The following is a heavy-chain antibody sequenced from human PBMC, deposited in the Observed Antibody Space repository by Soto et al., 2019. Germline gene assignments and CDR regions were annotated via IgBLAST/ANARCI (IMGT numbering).Heavy chain of an antibody. J-gene: IGHJ6*02. D-gene: IGHD2-15*01. CDR3: ARDRNVVVAATDRYYYYGMDV. V-gene: IGHV3-30-3*01. CDR2: ISYDGSNK. Sequence: GGSLRLSCAASGFTFSSYAMHWVRQAPGKGLEWVAVISYDGSNKYYADSVKGRFTISRDNSKNTLYLQMNSLRAEDTAVYYCARDRNVVVAATDRYYYYGMDVWGQGTTVTVSS. CDR1: GFTFSSYA.